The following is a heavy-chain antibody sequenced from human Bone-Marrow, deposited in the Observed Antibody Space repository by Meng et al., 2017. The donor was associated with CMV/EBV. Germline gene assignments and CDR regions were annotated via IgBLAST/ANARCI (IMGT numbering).Heavy chain of an antibody. Sequence: GGSLRLSCAGSGFSFDDYAMHWVRQAPGKGLEWVSGISWNSGSIAYAGSVKGRFTISRDNARHSLYLQMNSLRVDDTAFYYCTKDKSLTVAGSGAGGMDVWGQGTTVTVSS. CDR1: GFSFDDYA. CDR3: TKDKSLTVAGSGAGGMDV. CDR2: ISWNSGSI. V-gene: IGHV3-9*01. J-gene: IGHJ6*02. D-gene: IGHD6-19*01.